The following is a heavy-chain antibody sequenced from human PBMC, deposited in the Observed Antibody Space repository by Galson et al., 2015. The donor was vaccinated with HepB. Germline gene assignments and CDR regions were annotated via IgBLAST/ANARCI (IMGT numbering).Heavy chain of an antibody. CDR2: ISAYNGNT. Sequence: SVKVSCKASGYTFTSYGISWVRQAPGQGLEWMGWISAYNGNTNYAQKLQGRVTMTTDTSTSTAYMELRSLRSDDTAVYYCARTPRTRVVPAAISGWFDPWGQGTLVTVSS. D-gene: IGHD2-2*01. CDR3: ARTPRTRVVPAAISGWFDP. CDR1: GYTFTSYG. J-gene: IGHJ5*02. V-gene: IGHV1-18*04.